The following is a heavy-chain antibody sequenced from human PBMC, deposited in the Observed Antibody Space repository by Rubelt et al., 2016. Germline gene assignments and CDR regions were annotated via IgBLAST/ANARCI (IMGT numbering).Heavy chain of an antibody. CDR3: ARVGPMKYYDSPGYYLDS. J-gene: IGHJ4*02. CDR1: GGSISSYY. D-gene: IGHD3-22*01. V-gene: IGHV4-59*06. CDR2: IYYSGST. Sequence: VQLQESGPGLVKPSETLSLTCTVSGGSISSYYWSWIRQHPGKGLEWIGYIYYSGSTYYNPSLKSRLTILVDTSNNHFSLKLRSVTAADTAVYYCARVGPMKYYDSPGYYLDSWGQGVLVTVSS.